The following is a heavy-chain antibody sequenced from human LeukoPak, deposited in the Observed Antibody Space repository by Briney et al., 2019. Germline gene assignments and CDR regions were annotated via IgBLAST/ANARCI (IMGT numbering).Heavy chain of an antibody. J-gene: IGHJ4*02. D-gene: IGHD2-15*01. Sequence: ASVKVSCKASGYTFTDFYIHWVRQAPGQGLECMGWINPNTGGIYHPQRFQGRVTMTRDTSISTASMELSGLTSDDTAVYYCARGAYPYCSRGTRFLAHFDSWGQGTLVTVSS. V-gene: IGHV1-2*02. CDR3: ARGAYPYCSRGTRFLAHFDS. CDR1: GYTFTDFY. CDR2: INPNTGGI.